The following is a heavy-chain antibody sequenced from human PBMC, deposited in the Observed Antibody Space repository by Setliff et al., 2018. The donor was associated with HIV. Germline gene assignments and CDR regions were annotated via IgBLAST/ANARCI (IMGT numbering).Heavy chain of an antibody. D-gene: IGHD2-21*01. Sequence: ASVKVSCKASGYTFTTYSIHWVRQAPGQSLEWMGWINVGKGDTKCSQELQGRITLTTDTSANTAYMELSSLRSDDTAVYFCARGALLAVFDFDHWGHGTLVTV. CDR3: ARGALLAVFDFDH. CDR2: INVGKGDT. CDR1: GYTFTTYS. J-gene: IGHJ4*01. V-gene: IGHV1-3*01.